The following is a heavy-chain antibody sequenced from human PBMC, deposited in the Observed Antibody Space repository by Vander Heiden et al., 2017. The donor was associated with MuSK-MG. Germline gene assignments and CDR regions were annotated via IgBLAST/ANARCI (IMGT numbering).Heavy chain of an antibody. CDR1: GFTFSDYY. CDR3: ARGAGKKKFDY. Sequence: QVQLVESGEGLVKPGGSLRLSCAASGFTFSDYYLSWIRQAPGKGLEWVSYIGGSGSTIYYADSVKGRFTISRDNAKGSLFLQMNSLRAEDTAVYYCARGAGKKKFDYWGQGTLVTVSS. D-gene: IGHD3-16*01. V-gene: IGHV3-11*01. CDR2: IGGSGSTI. J-gene: IGHJ4*02.